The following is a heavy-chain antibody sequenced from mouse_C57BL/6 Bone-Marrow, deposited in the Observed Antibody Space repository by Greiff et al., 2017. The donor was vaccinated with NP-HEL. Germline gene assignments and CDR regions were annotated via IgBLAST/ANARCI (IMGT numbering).Heavy chain of an antibody. CDR3: AGASYGTWYFDV. J-gene: IGHJ1*03. D-gene: IGHD2-1*01. CDR1: GFPITSGYY. V-gene: IGHV12-3*01. CDR2: ITHSGET. Sequence: VKLQESGPGLVKPSQSLFLTCSITGFPITSGYYWIWIRQSPGKPLEWMGYITHSGETFYNPSLQSPISITRETSKNQFFLQLNSVTTEDTAMYYCAGASYGTWYFDVWGTGITVTVSS.